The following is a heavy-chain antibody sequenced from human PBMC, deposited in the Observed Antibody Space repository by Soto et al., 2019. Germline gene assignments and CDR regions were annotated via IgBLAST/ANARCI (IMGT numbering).Heavy chain of an antibody. CDR1: GFTFIDYA. V-gene: IGHV3-23*01. Sequence: GGSLRLSCAASGFTFIDYAMGWVRQAPGKGLEWVSAITGRGDGTYYADSVRGRFTISRDNSKSTLFLQINSLRAEDTAIYFCAKDLRPGLVVPTKSGFDPWGQGTRVTVSS. D-gene: IGHD3-16*01. CDR3: AKDLRPGLVVPTKSGFDP. J-gene: IGHJ5*02. CDR2: ITGRGDGT.